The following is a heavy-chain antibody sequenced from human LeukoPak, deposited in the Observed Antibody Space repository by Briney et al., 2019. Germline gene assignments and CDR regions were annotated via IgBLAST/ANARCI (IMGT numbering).Heavy chain of an antibody. CDR1: GFTVSSNY. D-gene: IGHD6-19*01. Sequence: GGSLRLSCAASGFTVSSNYMSWVRQAPGKGLEWVSVIYSGGSTYYADSVKGRFTISRHNSKNTLYLQMNSLRAEDTAVYYCARDQWLSDYYYGMDVWGQGTTVTVSS. CDR3: ARDQWLSDYYYGMDV. J-gene: IGHJ6*02. CDR2: IYSGGST. V-gene: IGHV3-53*04.